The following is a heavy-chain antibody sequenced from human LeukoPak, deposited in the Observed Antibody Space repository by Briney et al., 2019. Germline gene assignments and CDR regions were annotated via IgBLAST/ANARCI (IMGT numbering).Heavy chain of an antibody. CDR1: GASITTTLYY. D-gene: IGHD2-2*01. J-gene: IGHJ4*02. CDR3: ARHRLHCSSTSCHRGYFDY. CDR2: FYYGGIT. V-gene: IGHV4-39*01. Sequence: PSETLSLTCTVSGASITTTLYYWVWARQSPGKGLEWIGSFYYGGITYYHPSLKSRVTVSVDTSRSQFSLKLSSVTAADTAVYYCARHRLHCSSTSCHRGYFDYWGQGTLVTVSS.